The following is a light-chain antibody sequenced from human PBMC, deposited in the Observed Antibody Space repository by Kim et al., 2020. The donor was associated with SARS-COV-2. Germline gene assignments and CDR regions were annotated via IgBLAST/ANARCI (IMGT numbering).Light chain of an antibody. CDR3: QQYYSYPYT. CDR2: AAS. V-gene: IGKV1-8*01. Sequence: ASTGDRVTLTCRASQGISSYLAWYQQKPGKAPKLLIYAASTLQSGVPSRFSGSGSGTDFTLTISCLQSEDFATYYCQQYYSYPYTFGQGTKLEI. CDR1: QGISSY. J-gene: IGKJ2*01.